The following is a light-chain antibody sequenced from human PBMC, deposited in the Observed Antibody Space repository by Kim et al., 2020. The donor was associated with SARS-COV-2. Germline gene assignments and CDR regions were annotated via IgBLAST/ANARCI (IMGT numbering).Light chain of an antibody. Sequence: SSELTQDPAVSVALGQTVRITCQGDSLRSYYASWYQQKPGQAPVLVIYGKNNRPSGIPDRFSGSSSENTASLTITGAQAEDEADYYCNSRDSSGNPVFGGGAQLADL. V-gene: IGLV3-19*01. CDR2: GKN. CDR1: SLRSYY. J-gene: IGLJ2*01. CDR3: NSRDSSGNPV.